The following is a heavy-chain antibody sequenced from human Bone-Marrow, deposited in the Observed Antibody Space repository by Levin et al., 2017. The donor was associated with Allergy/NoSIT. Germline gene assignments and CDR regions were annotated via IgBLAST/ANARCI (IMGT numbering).Heavy chain of an antibody. Sequence: GESLKISCAASGFTFSSYAMSWVRQAPGKGLEWVSAISGSGGSTYYADSVKGRFTISRDNSKNTLYLQMNSLRAEDTAVYYCAKDLLVTNDYGDYIPDYWGQGTLVTVSS. V-gene: IGHV3-23*01. CDR1: GFTFSSYA. CDR3: AKDLLVTNDYGDYIPDY. CDR2: ISGSGGST. J-gene: IGHJ4*02. D-gene: IGHD4-17*01.